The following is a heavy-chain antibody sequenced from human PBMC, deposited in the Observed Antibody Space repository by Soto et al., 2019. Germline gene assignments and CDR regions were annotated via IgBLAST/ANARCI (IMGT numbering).Heavy chain of an antibody. CDR2: IYTSGPT. CDR1: GGSIRSNY. D-gene: IGHD1-26*01. CDR3: AREGASGFGMDV. V-gene: IGHV4-4*07. Sequence: QVQLQESGPGLVKPSETLSLTCNVSGGSIRSNYWSWIRQPAGKALEWIGRIYTSGPTNYNPSLKSRATMLIDTSKNQFSLILSSVTAADTGVYYCAREGASGFGMDVWGQGTTVTVSS. J-gene: IGHJ6*02.